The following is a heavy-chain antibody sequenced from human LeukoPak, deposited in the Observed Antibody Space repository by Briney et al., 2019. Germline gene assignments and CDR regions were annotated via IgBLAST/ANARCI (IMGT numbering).Heavy chain of an antibody. CDR1: GLTLSGYW. V-gene: IGHV3-74*01. CDR3: ARARGNTYGYFEY. Sequence: PGGSLRLSCAASGLTLSGYWMHWVRQAPGKGLVWVSRINGDASSTSYADSVKGRFTISRDNAKSTLYLQMNCLRVEDTAVYYCARARGNTYGYFEYWGQGTLVTVSS. D-gene: IGHD5-18*01. J-gene: IGHJ4*02. CDR2: INGDASST.